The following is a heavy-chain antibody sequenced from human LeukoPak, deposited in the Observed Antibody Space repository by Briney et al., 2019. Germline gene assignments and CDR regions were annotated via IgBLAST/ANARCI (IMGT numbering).Heavy chain of an antibody. CDR3: AKGNSGNYYNCDS. CDR2: INHGARRT. D-gene: IGHD1-26*01. J-gene: IGHJ5*01. V-gene: IGHV3-23*01. Sequence: PGGSLRLSCAASGFTFTNYAMNGVRQAPGKGLDWVSSINHGARRTYTADSVKGRFTISRDNSKTTLSLQMTSRRAEATAVNYCAKGNSGNYYNCDSWGQGTLVTVSS. CDR1: GFTFTNYA.